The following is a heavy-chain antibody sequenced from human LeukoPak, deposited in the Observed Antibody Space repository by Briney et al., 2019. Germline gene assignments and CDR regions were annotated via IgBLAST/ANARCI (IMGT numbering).Heavy chain of an antibody. J-gene: IGHJ4*02. Sequence: GASVKVSCKVSGYTLTELSMHWVRQAPGKGLEWMGGFDPEDGETIYAQKFQGRVTMTEDTSTDTAYMELSGLRSEDTAVYYCATAYCGGDCRSYFDYWGQGTLVTVSS. CDR1: GYTLTELS. V-gene: IGHV1-24*01. CDR2: FDPEDGET. D-gene: IGHD2-21*02. CDR3: ATAYCGGDCRSYFDY.